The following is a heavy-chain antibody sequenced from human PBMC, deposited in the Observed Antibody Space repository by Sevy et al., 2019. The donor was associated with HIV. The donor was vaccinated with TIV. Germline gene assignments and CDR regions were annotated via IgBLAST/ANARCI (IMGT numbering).Heavy chain of an antibody. CDR2: ISGSGGST. D-gene: IGHD3-22*01. Sequence: GGSLRLSCAASEFSVTDNYMSWVRQAPDKGLEWVSAISGSGGSTYYADSVKGRFTISRDNSKNPLYLQMNSLRAEDTAVYYCAKDYAMIVVVFAFDIWGQGTMVTVSS. CDR3: AKDYAMIVVVFAFDI. CDR1: EFSVTDNY. V-gene: IGHV3-23*01. J-gene: IGHJ3*02.